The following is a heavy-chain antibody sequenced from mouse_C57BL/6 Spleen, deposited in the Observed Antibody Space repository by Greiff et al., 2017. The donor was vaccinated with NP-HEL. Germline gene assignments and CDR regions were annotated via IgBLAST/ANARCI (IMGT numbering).Heavy chain of an antibody. CDR2: IRSGSSTI. CDR3: ARGYYGISLAY. V-gene: IGHV5-17*01. J-gene: IGHJ3*01. D-gene: IGHD1-1*01. Sequence: EVQVVESGGGLVKPGGSLKLSCAASGFTFSDYGMHWVRQAPEKGLEWVAYIRSGSSTIYYADTVKGRFTISRDNAKNTLFLQMTSLRSEDTAMYYCARGYYGISLAYWGQGTLVTVSA. CDR1: GFTFSDYG.